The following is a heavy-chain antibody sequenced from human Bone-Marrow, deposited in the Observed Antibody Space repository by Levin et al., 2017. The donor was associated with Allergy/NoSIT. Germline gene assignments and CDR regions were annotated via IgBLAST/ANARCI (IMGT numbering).Heavy chain of an antibody. CDR3: ARDPDYWSAYLL. CDR2: IYHSGST. V-gene: IGHV4-31*03. D-gene: IGHD3-3*01. Sequence: SETLSLTCTVSGDSISSGGYYWSWIRQRPGKGLEWIGYIYHSGSTHYNPSLRGRVTMSVDTSKNQFSLQLSSVTTADTAVYYCARDPDYWSAYLLWGQGTKVTVSS. J-gene: IGHJ3*01. CDR1: GDSISSGGYY.